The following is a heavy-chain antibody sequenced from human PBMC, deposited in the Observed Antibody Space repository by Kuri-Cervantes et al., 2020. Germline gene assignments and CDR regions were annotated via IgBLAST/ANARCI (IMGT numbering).Heavy chain of an antibody. V-gene: IGHV3-21*01. J-gene: IGHJ6*02. CDR3: ARDFTSRIGYSSSWYRTYYYYGMDV. CDR1: GFTFSSYG. D-gene: IGHD6-13*01. Sequence: GGSLRLSCAASGFTFSSYGMHWVRQAPGKGLEWVSSISSSSSYIYYADSVKGRFTISRDNAKNSLYLQMNSLRAEDTAVYYCARDFTSRIGYSSSWYRTYYYYGMDVWGQGTTVTDSS. CDR2: ISSSSSYI.